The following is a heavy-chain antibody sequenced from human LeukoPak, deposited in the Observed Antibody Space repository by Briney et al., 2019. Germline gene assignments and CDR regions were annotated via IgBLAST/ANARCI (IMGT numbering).Heavy chain of an antibody. D-gene: IGHD6-6*01. CDR1: GFTLSNYA. CDR2: ISYDGNNK. CDR3: AREYSSSPYYYYYMDV. J-gene: IGHJ6*03. V-gene: IGHV3-30-3*01. Sequence: GGSLRLSCAASGFTLSNYAMHWVRQAPGKGLEWVAVISYDGNNKYDADSVKGRFTISRDNSKNTLYLQMNSLRAEDTAVYYCAREYSSSPYYYYYMDVWGKGNPGRRLL.